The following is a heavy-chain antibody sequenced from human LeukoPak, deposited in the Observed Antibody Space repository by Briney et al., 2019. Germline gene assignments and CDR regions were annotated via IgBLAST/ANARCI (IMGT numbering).Heavy chain of an antibody. CDR2: INSDGSST. J-gene: IGHJ4*02. Sequence: GGSLRLSCAASGFTFSSYGMHWVRQAPGKGLVWVSRINSDGSSTSYADSVKGRFTISRDNSKNTLYLQMNSLRVEDTAVYYCKEVDYWGQGTLVTVSS. V-gene: IGHV3-74*01. CDR3: KEVDY. CDR1: GFTFSSYG.